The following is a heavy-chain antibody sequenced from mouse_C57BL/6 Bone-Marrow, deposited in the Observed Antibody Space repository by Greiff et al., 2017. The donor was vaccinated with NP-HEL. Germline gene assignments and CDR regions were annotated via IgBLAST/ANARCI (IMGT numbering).Heavy chain of an antibody. Sequence: VKLVESGAELARPGASVKLSCKASGYTFTSYGISWVKQRTGQGLEWIGEIYPRSGNTYYNEKFKGKATLTADKSSSTAYMELRSLTSEDSAVYFCARLYGSSSDYWGQGTTLTVSS. CDR3: ARLYGSSSDY. J-gene: IGHJ2*01. V-gene: IGHV1-81*01. CDR2: IYPRSGNT. D-gene: IGHD1-1*01. CDR1: GYTFTSYG.